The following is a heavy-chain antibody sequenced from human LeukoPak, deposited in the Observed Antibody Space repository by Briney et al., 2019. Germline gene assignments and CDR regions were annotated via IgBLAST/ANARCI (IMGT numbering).Heavy chain of an antibody. Sequence: PGGSLRLSCAASGFTFSSYAMSWVRQAPGKGLEWVSAISGSGGSTYYADSVKGRFTISRDNSKNTLYLQMNSLRAEDTAVYYCAEVGAKVLGYYMDVWGKGTTVTVSS. V-gene: IGHV3-23*01. CDR1: GFTFSSYA. J-gene: IGHJ6*03. D-gene: IGHD3-16*01. CDR3: AEVGAKVLGYYMDV. CDR2: ISGSGGST.